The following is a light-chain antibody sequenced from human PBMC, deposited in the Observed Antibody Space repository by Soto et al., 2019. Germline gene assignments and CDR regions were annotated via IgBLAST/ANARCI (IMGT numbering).Light chain of an antibody. CDR3: SSYSSANTVI. V-gene: IGLV2-14*01. CDR1: SSDIGGYIY. J-gene: IGLJ2*01. Sequence: QSALTQPASVSASPGQSITISCTGTSSDIGGYIYVSWYQHHPGKAARLMIYEVSSRPSGVSNRFSGSKSGNTASLTISGLQAEDEAQYYCSSYSSANTVIFGGGTKLTVL. CDR2: EVS.